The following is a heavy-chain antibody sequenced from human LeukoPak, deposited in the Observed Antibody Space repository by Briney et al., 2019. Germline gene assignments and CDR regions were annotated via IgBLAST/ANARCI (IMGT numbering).Heavy chain of an antibody. CDR3: ASQKMSRIAAAGTVPLGY. CDR1: GFTFTNAW. V-gene: IGHV3-23*01. D-gene: IGHD6-13*01. Sequence: GGSLRLSCAASGFTFTNAWMNWVRQAPGKGLEWVSAISGSGGSTYYADSVKGRFTISRDNSKNTLYLQMNSLRAEDTAVYYRASQKMSRIAAAGTVPLGYWGQGTLVTVSS. J-gene: IGHJ4*02. CDR2: ISGSGGST.